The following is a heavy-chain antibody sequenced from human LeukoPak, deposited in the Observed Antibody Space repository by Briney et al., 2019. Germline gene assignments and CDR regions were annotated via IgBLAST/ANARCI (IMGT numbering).Heavy chain of an antibody. Sequence: GGSLRLSCAASGFTFSSYWMSWVRQAPGKGLEWVANIKQDGSEKYYVDSVKGRFTISRDNAKNSLYLQMNSLRAEDTAVYYCARHGAYFDWWGVLFTFDYWGQGTLVTVSS. J-gene: IGHJ4*02. CDR3: ARHGAYFDWWGVLFTFDY. D-gene: IGHD3-9*01. V-gene: IGHV3-7*03. CDR1: GFTFSSYW. CDR2: IKQDGSEK.